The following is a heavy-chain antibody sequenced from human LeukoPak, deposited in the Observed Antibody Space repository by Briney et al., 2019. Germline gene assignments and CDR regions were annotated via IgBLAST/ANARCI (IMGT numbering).Heavy chain of an antibody. Sequence: PGRSLRLSCAASGFTFSNYPMHWVRQAPGKGLEWVAVVSDDGNNIYYADSVKGRFTISRDNAKNSLYLQMNSLRAGDTAVYYCSRGLGWIHSWGQGTLVTVSS. CDR3: SRGLGWIHS. J-gene: IGHJ5*02. V-gene: IGHV3-30*04. CDR1: GFTFSNYP. D-gene: IGHD5-18*01. CDR2: VSDDGNNI.